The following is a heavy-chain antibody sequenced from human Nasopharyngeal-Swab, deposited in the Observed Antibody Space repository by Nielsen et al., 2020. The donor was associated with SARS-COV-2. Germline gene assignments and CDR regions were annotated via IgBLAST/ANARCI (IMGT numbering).Heavy chain of an antibody. CDR1: GFTFSSYG. CDR3: ARGRSSSWEDYFDY. V-gene: IGHV3-33*01. Sequence: GESLKISCAASGFTFSSYGMHWVRQAPGKGLEWAAVIWYDGSNKYYADSVKGRFTISRDNSKNTLYLQMNSLRAEDTAVYYCARGRSSSWEDYFDYWGQGTLVTVSS. CDR2: IWYDGSNK. D-gene: IGHD6-13*01. J-gene: IGHJ4*02.